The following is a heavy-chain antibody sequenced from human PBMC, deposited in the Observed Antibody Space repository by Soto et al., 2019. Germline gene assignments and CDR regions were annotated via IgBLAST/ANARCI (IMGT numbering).Heavy chain of an antibody. CDR3: AMVDVYVTPSPQDV. CDR2: INTYNGNT. D-gene: IGHD3-16*01. Sequence: QVPLVQSGAEVKNPGASVKVSCKASGYTFTRYGIGWARQAPGQGLEWMGWINTYNGNTNYAQNVQGRVTLTTDTATSTASMELRILRSNDTAIYYCAMVDVYVTPSPQDVWGQGTTVIVSS. CDR1: GYTFTRYG. V-gene: IGHV1-18*01. J-gene: IGHJ6*02.